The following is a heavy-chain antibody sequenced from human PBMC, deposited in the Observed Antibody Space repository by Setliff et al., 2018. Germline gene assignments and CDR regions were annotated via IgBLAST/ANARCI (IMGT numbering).Heavy chain of an antibody. CDR1: GDSFNNYA. CDR3: ATGSLAIAGTGH. J-gene: IGHJ4*02. D-gene: IGHD6-13*01. CDR2: INTRTGEP. V-gene: IGHV7-4-1*02. Sequence: ASVKVSCKASGDSFNNYAISWVRQAPGQGLEWMGYINTRTGEPMYAQGFTGRFVFSLDPSVSTAYLEISSLKAEDTAHYYCATGSLAIAGTGHWGQGTLVTVSS.